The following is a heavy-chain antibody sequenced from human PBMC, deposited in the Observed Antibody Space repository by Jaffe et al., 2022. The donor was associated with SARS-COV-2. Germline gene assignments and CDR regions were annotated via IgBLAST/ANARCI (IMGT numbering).Heavy chain of an antibody. CDR3: ARDGEYCSSTTCYKLGLDI. Sequence: EVQLVESGGVVVESGGSLRLSCAASGFTFDDYPMHWVRQPPGKGLEWVSIVNWDGGGTYYADSVKGRFTISRDNSKNSLFLQMHSLTTEDTALYYCARDGEYCSSTTCYKLGLDIWGHGTMVTVSP. CDR1: GFTFDDYP. J-gene: IGHJ3*02. D-gene: IGHD2-2*02. CDR2: VNWDGGGT. V-gene: IGHV3-43*01.